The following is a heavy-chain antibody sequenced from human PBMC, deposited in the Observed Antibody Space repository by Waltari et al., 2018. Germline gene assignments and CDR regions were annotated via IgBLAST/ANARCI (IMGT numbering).Heavy chain of an antibody. CDR2: RNPDGTGK. V-gene: IGHV3-7*01. J-gene: IGHJ4*02. D-gene: IGHD1-1*01. Sequence: EVQLVESGGGLVQPGGSLRLSCSASGFPFSNSWMTWVGQTPGMRLGWVANRNPDGTGKNHWDPGKGGCSIARDNAKNSGYLQMTSLRAEDTAVYYCARDLGYKQFDYWGQGTRVTVSS. CDR3: ARDLGYKQFDY. CDR1: GFPFSNSW.